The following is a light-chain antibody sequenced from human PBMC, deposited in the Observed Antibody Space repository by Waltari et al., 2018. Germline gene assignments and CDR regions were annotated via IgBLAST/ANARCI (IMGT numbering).Light chain of an antibody. V-gene: IGKV1-39*01. CDR1: HSISSY. CDR2: AAS. Sequence: DIQMPPSPSFLSASVGTRVTITCRASHSISSYLNWYQQKPGKAPKLLIYAASSLQSGVPSRFSGSGSGTDFTLTISSLQPDDFATYYCQQSYSTPLLTFGGGTKVEIK. CDR3: QQSYSTPLLT. J-gene: IGKJ4*01.